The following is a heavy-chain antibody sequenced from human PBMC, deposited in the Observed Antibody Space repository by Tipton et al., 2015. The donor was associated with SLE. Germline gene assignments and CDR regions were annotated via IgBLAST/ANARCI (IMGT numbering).Heavy chain of an antibody. J-gene: IGHJ4*02. CDR3: ARGRAVAYYFDY. Sequence: SLRLSCAASGFTFSSYEMNWVRQAPGKGLEWVSYISSSGSTIYYADSVKGRFTISRDNAKNSLYLQMNSLRAEDTAVYYCARGRAVAYYFDYWGQGTLVTVSS. CDR2: ISSSGSTI. CDR1: GFTFSSYE. D-gene: IGHD6-19*01. V-gene: IGHV3-48*03.